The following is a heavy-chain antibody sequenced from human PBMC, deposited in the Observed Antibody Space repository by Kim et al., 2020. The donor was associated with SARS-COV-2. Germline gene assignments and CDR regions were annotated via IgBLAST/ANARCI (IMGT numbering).Heavy chain of an antibody. Sequence: GGSLRLSCTASGFTFGDYAMSWFRQAPGKGLEWVGFIRSKAYGGTTEYAASVKGRFTISRDDSKSIAYLQMNSLKTEDTAVYYCTRALPPPWQWLVVGHWCDPWGQGTLVTVSS. J-gene: IGHJ5*02. CDR2: IRSKAYGGTT. CDR1: GFTFGDYA. V-gene: IGHV3-49*03. D-gene: IGHD6-19*01. CDR3: TRALPPPWQWLVVGHWCDP.